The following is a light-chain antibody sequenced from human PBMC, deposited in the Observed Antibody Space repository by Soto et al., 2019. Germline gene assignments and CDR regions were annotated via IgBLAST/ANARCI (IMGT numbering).Light chain of an antibody. CDR2: KAS. V-gene: IGKV1-5*03. CDR3: QQYNSYSVT. J-gene: IGKJ5*01. CDR1: QSISSW. Sequence: IQMTQSPSTLSASVGDRVTSTCRASQSISSWLAWYQQKPGKAPKLLIYKASSLESGVPSRFSGSGSGTEFTLTISSLQPDDFATYYCQQYNSYSVTLGQGTRLEIK.